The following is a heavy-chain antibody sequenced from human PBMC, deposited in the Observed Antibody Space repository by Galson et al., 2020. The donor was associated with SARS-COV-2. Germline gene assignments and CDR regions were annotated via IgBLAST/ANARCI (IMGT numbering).Heavy chain of an antibody. CDR3: ARGSSWAMVGMYV. J-gene: IGHJ6*02. V-gene: IGHV3-21*01. CDR1: GFTFNNYS. D-gene: IGHD1-26*01. Sequence: GGSLTLSCAASGFTFNNYSMSWVRQAPGKGLEWVSSISSNSEYKYNVDSVKGRFTISRDNAKNSLYLQMNSLRAEDTAVYYCARGSSWAMVGMYVWGQGT. CDR2: ISSNSEYK.